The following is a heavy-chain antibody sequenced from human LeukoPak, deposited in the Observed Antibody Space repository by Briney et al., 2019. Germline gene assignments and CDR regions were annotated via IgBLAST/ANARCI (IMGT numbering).Heavy chain of an antibody. CDR1: GGSVSSGGYH. Sequence: SETLSLTCSVSGGSVSSGGYHWSWIRQPPGKGLEWIGYIYHSGSANYNPSLKSRVTISVDTSKNHFSLNLSSVTAADTAVYYCASLVATTHSYYFDYWGQGTLVTVSS. V-gene: IGHV4-61*03. CDR2: IYHSGSA. D-gene: IGHD5-12*01. CDR3: ASLVATTHSYYFDY. J-gene: IGHJ4*02.